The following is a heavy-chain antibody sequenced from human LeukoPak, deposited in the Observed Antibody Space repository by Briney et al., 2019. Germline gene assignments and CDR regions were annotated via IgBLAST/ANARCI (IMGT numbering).Heavy chain of an antibody. D-gene: IGHD5/OR15-5a*01. V-gene: IGHV4-39*01. CDR1: GGSISSSSYN. CDR2: IYYSGNT. J-gene: IGHJ2*01. Sequence: KPSETLSLTCTVSGGSISSSSYNWGWIRQPPGKGLEWIGSIYYSGNTYHNPSLKSRVTISVDTSKNQFSLKLSSVTAADTAVYYCATGLPTYWYFDLWGRGTLVTVSS. CDR3: ATGLPTYWYFDL.